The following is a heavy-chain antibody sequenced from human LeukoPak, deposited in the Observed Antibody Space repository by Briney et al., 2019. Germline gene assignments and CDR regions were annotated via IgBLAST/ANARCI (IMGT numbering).Heavy chain of an antibody. D-gene: IGHD4-23*01. Sequence: GGSLRLSCAASGFTFSDYYMSWIRQAPGKGLEWVSYISSSSSYTNYADSVKGRLTISRDNAKNSLYLQMNSLRAEDTAVYYCARVSVVTTFDYWGQGTLVTVSS. CDR2: ISSSSSYT. CDR1: GFTFSDYY. V-gene: IGHV3-11*05. J-gene: IGHJ4*02. CDR3: ARVSVVTTFDY.